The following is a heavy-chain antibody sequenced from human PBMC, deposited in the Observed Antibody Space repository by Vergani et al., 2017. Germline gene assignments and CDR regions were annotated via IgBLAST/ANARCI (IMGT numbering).Heavy chain of an antibody. CDR1: GYSSTNYW. V-gene: IGHV5-51*03. Sequence: EVQLVQSGAEVKKPGESLKISCQGSGYSSTNYWIAWVRKRPGKGLEWMGIIYAGDSDVRYSPSFQGQVTMSVDKSLSTAYLQWRSLKASDTATYYCARLGDGYYYHGFDIWGQGTAVTVSS. D-gene: IGHD3-3*01. J-gene: IGHJ3*02. CDR2: IYAGDSDV. CDR3: ARLGDGYYYHGFDI.